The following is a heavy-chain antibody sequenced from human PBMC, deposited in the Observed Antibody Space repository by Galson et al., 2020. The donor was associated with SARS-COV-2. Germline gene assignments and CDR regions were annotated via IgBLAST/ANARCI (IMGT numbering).Heavy chain of an antibody. D-gene: IGHD3-10*01. Sequence: ASETLSLTCTVSGGSVSSGGYYWTWIRQPPGKGLEWIGYIYYNGNTNYNPSLKRRVTISKETSENQFSLKLSSVTAADTAVYYCARDGGRYYDSGSYCRIDYWGQGTLVTVAS. J-gene: IGHJ4*02. CDR1: GGSVSSGGYY. CDR3: ARDGGRYYDSGSYCRIDY. V-gene: IGHV4-61*08. CDR2: IYYNGNT.